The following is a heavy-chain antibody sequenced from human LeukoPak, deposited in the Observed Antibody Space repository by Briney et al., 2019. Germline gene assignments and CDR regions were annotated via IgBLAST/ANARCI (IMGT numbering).Heavy chain of an antibody. CDR2: ICGSGGCT. J-gene: IGHJ4*02. Sequence: GGSLRLSCEASGFTFNTYAIYWVRQAPGKGLEWVSGICGSGGCTYYADSVKGRFTISRDNSKNTVYLQMNSLTADDTAVYYCAKATVGYSSGRYPGWPADCWGQGTLVTVSS. D-gene: IGHD6-19*01. V-gene: IGHV3-23*01. CDR3: AKATVGYSSGRYPGWPADC. CDR1: GFTFNTYA.